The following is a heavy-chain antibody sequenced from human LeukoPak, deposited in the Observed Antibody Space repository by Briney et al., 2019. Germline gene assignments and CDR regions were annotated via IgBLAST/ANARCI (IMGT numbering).Heavy chain of an antibody. CDR2: ISDLGAST. J-gene: IGHJ4*02. CDR1: GFTFSNYA. V-gene: IGHV3-23*01. D-gene: IGHD6-13*01. CDR3: AKPRTIAVPGRSGFDS. Sequence: GGSLRLSCAASGFTFSNYAMNWVRQAPGKGLEWVSVISDLGASTYYADSVKGRFTISRDNSKNTLYLQMNSLRAEDTAVYYCAKPRTIAVPGRSGFDSWGQGTLVAVSS.